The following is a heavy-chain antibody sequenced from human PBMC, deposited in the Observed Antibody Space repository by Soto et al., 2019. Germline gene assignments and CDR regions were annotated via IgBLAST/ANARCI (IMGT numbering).Heavy chain of an antibody. CDR1: GGSISNSNW. D-gene: IGHD3-9*01. J-gene: IGHJ4*02. V-gene: IGHV4-4*02. Sequence: PSETLSLTCAVSGGSISNSNWWSWVRQPPGKGLEWIGEIYHSGNTNYNPSLKSRVTISVDKSKNQFSLKLSSVTAADTAVYYCARTSYDILSGYSDVSTLFDYWGQGTLVTVSS. CDR3: ARTSYDILSGYSDVSTLFDY. CDR2: IYHSGNT.